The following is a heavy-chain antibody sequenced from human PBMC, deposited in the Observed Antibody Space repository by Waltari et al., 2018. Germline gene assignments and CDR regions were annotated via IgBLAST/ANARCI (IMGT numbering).Heavy chain of an antibody. D-gene: IGHD6-19*01. Sequence: QVQLQESGPGLVKPSETLSLTCTVSGGSISSYYWSWIRQPPGKGLEWIGYIYYSGSTNYNPTLKSRVTIAVDTSKNQFSLKLSSVTAADTAVYYCAIGYSSGWYYAFDIWGQGTMVTVSS. J-gene: IGHJ3*02. V-gene: IGHV4-59*01. CDR3: AIGYSSGWYYAFDI. CDR2: IYYSGST. CDR1: GGSISSYY.